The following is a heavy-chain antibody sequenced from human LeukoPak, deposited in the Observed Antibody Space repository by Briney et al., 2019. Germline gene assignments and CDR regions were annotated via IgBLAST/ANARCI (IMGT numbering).Heavy chain of an antibody. CDR3: ARQYYYDSSGPVDY. V-gene: IGHV3-20*04. CDR1: GFTFDDYG. Sequence: GGSLRLSCAASGFTFDDYGMSWVRQAPGKGLVWLSGINWNGGSTGYADSVKGRFTISRDNAKNSLYLQMNSLRAEDTALYYCARQYYYDSSGPVDYWGQGTLVTVSS. CDR2: INWNGGST. D-gene: IGHD3-22*01. J-gene: IGHJ4*02.